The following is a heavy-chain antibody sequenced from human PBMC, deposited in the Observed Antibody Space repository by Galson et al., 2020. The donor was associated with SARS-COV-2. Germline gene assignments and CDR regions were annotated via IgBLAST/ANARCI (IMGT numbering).Heavy chain of an antibody. CDR2: INHSGRT. Sequence: SETLSLTCAVYGGSFSGNYWTWIRQPPGKGLEWIGEINHSGRTNYNPSLKSRVTISVDTSKNQFPLKMSSVTAADTAVYYWARGRRKLRFWEWLANNWFDPWGQGTLVTVSS. J-gene: IGHJ5*02. D-gene: IGHD3-3*01. CDR1: GGSFSGNY. CDR3: ARGRRKLRFWEWLANNWFDP. V-gene: IGHV4-34*01.